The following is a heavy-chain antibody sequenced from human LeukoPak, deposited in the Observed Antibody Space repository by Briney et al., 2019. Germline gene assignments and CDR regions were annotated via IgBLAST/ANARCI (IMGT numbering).Heavy chain of an antibody. CDR2: ISGSGGRT. D-gene: IGHD2-2*01. CDR3: AKGKFNIVVVPAAILAFDI. V-gene: IGHV3-23*01. J-gene: IGHJ3*02. Sequence: PGSSLRLSCAASGFTFSSYAMSWARQAPGKGLEWVSAISGSGGRTFYADSVKGRFTISRDNSKNSLYLQMNSLRAEDTALYYCAKGKFNIVVVPAAILAFDIWGQGTMVTVSS. CDR1: GFTFSSYA.